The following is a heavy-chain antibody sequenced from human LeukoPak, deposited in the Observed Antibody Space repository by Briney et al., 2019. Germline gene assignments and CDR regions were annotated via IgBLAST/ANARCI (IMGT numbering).Heavy chain of an antibody. D-gene: IGHD6-19*01. CDR3: AHTVAAGADVDFDY. CDR1: GFSLSTSGVG. Sequence: SGPTLVNPTQTLTLTCTFSGFSLSTSGVGVGWIRQPPGKALEWLALIYWNDDKRYSPSLKSRLTITKDTSKNQVVLTMTDMDPVDTATYYCAHTVAAGADVDFDYWGQGTLVTVSS. J-gene: IGHJ4*02. CDR2: IYWNDDK. V-gene: IGHV2-5*01.